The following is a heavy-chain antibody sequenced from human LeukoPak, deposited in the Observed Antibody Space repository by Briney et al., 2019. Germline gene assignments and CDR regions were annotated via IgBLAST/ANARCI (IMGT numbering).Heavy chain of an antibody. J-gene: IGHJ6*02. D-gene: IGHD4-17*01. CDR2: IYPGDSDT. V-gene: IGHV5-51*01. CDR1: GYSFTSYW. Sequence: GESLKISCKGSGYSFTSYWIGWVRQMPGKGLVWMGIIYPGDSDTRYSPSFQGQVTISADKSISTAYLQWSSLKASDTAMYYCATHPAYGDYYYGMDVWGQGTTVTVSS. CDR3: ATHPAYGDYYYGMDV.